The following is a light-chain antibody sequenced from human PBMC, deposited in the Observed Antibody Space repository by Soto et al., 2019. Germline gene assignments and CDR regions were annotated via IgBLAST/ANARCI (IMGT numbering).Light chain of an antibody. CDR1: SSDVGAYNY. Sequence: QSALTQPPSASGSPGQSVTISCTGTSSDVGAYNYVSWYQQHPGKATKLMIYEVSKRPSGVPDRFSASKSGNTASLTVSGLQAEDEADYYCSSYAGSNNLYVFGTGTKVTVL. CDR3: SSYAGSNNLYV. V-gene: IGLV2-8*01. CDR2: EVS. J-gene: IGLJ1*01.